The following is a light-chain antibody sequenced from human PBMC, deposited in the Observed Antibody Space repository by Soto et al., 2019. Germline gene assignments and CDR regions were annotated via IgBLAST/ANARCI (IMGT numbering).Light chain of an antibody. CDR1: SSNTGDNY. V-gene: IGLV1-51*01. J-gene: IGLJ2*01. CDR2: DNN. Sequence: QSVLTQPPSVSAAPGQTVTISCSGSSSNTGDNYVSWYQQFPGTAPKLLIYDNNERPSGIPDRFSGSKSGTSATLGITGLQTGDEADYYCGTWDSSLSVVVFGGGTKLTVL. CDR3: GTWDSSLSVVV.